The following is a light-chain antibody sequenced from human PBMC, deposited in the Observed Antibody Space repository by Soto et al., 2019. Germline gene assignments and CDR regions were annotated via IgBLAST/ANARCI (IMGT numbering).Light chain of an antibody. V-gene: IGKV3-20*01. CDR2: VTS. CDR3: QQYGTAPLT. CDR1: QSIAANY. Sequence: EIVLTQSPGSLSLSPGERATLSCRASQSIAANYLAWYQQKPGQAPRLLIYVTSSRATGSPDRFSGSGSGTDFALTIRRLEPEDFAVYYCQQYGTAPLTFGGGTKVEIK. J-gene: IGKJ4*01.